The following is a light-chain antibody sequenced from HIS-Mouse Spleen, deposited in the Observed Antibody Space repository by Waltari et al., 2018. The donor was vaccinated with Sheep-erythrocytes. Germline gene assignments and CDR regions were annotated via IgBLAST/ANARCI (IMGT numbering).Light chain of an antibody. CDR2: DAS. CDR1: QDISNY. CDR3: QQYDNLLT. J-gene: IGKJ4*01. Sequence: DIQMTQSPSSLSASVGDRVTITCQASQDISNYLNWYQQKPGKAPKLLIYDASNLETVVPSRCSGSGSGTDFTFTISSLQPEDIATYYCQQYDNLLTFGGGTKVEIK. V-gene: IGKV1-33*01.